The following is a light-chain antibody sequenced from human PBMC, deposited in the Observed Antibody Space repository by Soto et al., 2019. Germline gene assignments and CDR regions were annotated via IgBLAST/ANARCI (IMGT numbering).Light chain of an antibody. CDR1: QSVCSTC. V-gene: IGKV3-20*01. CDR3: QQYGSSPMYT. Sequence: EIVLTQSPGTLSLSPGERATLSCRASQSVCSTCLAWYQQKPGQAPRLVIYGASSRATGIPDRFSGSGSGTDFTLTISRLEPEDFAVYYCQQYGSSPMYTFGQGTKLEIK. J-gene: IGKJ2*01. CDR2: GAS.